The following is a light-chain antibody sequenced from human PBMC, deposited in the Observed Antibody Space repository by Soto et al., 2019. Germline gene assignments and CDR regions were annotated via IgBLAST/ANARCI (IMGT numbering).Light chain of an antibody. V-gene: IGKV3-20*01. CDR3: HQYNNWPT. Sequence: EIVMTQSPATLSVSPGERATLSCRASQSVSSSYLAWYQQKPGQTPRLLISGASTRATGIPDRFSGRGSGTDFTLTINRLEPEDFAVYYCHQYNNWPTFGQGTKVDI. J-gene: IGKJ1*01. CDR2: GAS. CDR1: QSVSSSY.